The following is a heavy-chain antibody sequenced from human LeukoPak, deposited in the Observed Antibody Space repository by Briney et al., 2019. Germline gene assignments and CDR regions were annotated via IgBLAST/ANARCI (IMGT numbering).Heavy chain of an antibody. CDR3: ARDLSYRGSGWYGPFDY. J-gene: IGHJ4*02. D-gene: IGHD6-19*01. Sequence: ASVKVSCKASGYTFTSYGISWVRQAPGQGLEWMGWISAYSGNTNYAQKLQGRVTMTTDTSTSTAYMELRSLRSDDTAVYYCARDLSYRGSGWYGPFDYWGQGTLVTVSS. CDR1: GYTFTSYG. V-gene: IGHV1-18*01. CDR2: ISAYSGNT.